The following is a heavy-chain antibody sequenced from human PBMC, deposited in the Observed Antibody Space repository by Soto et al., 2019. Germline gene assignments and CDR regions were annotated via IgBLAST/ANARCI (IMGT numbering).Heavy chain of an antibody. CDR3: AKGYCSSNSCSEIFDY. V-gene: IGHV3-9*01. D-gene: IGHD2-2*01. CDR2: ISWNSGSI. CDR1: GFTFDDYA. Sequence: EVQLVESGGGLVQPGRSLRLSCAASGFTFDDYAMHWVRQAPGKGLEWVSGISWNSGSIGYADSVKGRFTISRDNAKNSLYLQMNSLRAEDKAVYYCAKGYCSSNSCSEIFDYWGQGTLVTVSS. J-gene: IGHJ4*02.